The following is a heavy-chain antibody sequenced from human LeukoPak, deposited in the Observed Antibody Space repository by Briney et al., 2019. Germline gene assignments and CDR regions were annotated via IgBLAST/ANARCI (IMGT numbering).Heavy chain of an antibody. J-gene: IGHJ3*02. Sequence: GGSLRLSCAASGFTFSSYSMNWVRQAPGKGLEWVSGISGSGGSTYYADSVKGRFTISRDNSKNTLYLQMNSLRAEDTAVYYCAKGYYYDSSGYYSAFDIWGQGTMVTVSS. CDR2: ISGSGGST. CDR1: GFTFSSYS. D-gene: IGHD3-22*01. CDR3: AKGYYYDSSGYYSAFDI. V-gene: IGHV3-23*01.